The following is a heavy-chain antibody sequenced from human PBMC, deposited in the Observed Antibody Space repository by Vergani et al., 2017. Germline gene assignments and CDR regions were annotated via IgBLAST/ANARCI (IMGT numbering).Heavy chain of an antibody. CDR3: ARDTLGERHYDMLTGQPAV. CDR1: GFTFSSYS. J-gene: IGHJ4*02. CDR2: ISSSSSTI. Sequence: EVQLVESGGGLVQPGGSLRLSCAASGFTFSSYSMNWVRQAPGKGLEWVSYISSSSSTIYYADSVKGRCTISRDNAKNSLYLQMNSLRDEDTAVYYCARDTLGERHYDMLTGQPAVWGQGTLVTVSS. D-gene: IGHD3-9*01. V-gene: IGHV3-48*02.